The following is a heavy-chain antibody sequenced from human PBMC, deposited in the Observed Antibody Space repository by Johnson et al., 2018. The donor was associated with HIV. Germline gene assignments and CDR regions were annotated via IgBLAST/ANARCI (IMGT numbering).Heavy chain of an antibody. V-gene: IGHV3-66*01. Sequence: VQLVESGGGVVQPGRSLRLSCAASGFTVSSNYMSWVRQAPGKRLEWVSVIYSGGSTYYADSVKGRFTISRDNSKNTLYLQMNSLRAEDTAVYYCAKGPEGAFDIWGQGTMVTVSS. CDR2: IYSGGST. CDR1: GFTVSSNY. J-gene: IGHJ3*02. CDR3: AKGPEGAFDI. D-gene: IGHD1-14*01.